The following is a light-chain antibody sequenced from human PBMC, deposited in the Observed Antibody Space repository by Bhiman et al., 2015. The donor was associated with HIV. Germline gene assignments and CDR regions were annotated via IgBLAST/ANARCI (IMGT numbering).Light chain of an antibody. J-gene: IGLJ7*01. CDR1: SSNIGAGYD. CDR2: GNN. Sequence: QSVLTQPPSVSGAPGQRVSISCTGSSSNIGAGYDVHWYQQLPGTAPKLLIYGNNNRPSGVPDRFSGSKSGTSASLAITGLQAEDEADYYCQSYDSGLGLYLFGG. V-gene: IGLV1-40*01. CDR3: QSYDSGLGLYL.